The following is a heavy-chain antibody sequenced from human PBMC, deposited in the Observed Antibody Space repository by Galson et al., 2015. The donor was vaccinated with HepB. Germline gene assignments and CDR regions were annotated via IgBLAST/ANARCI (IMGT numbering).Heavy chain of an antibody. CDR2: ILPILPLA. J-gene: IGHJ4*02. CDR3: ARHIRSGGFYTDY. CDR1: GTTFSNYT. D-gene: IGHD3-3*02. V-gene: IGHV1-69*02. Sequence: SVKVSCKASGTTFSNYTFIWVRQAPGQGLEWMGRILPILPLANYAQKFQDRVTITADRSTSTAYMELSSLRSEDTAMYYCARHIRSGGFYTDYWGQGTLVTVSS.